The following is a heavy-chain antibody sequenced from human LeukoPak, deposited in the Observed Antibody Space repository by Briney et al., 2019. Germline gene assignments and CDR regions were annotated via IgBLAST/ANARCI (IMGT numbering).Heavy chain of an antibody. Sequence: PGGSLRLSCAASGFTFRNYVIHWVRQAPGKGLEWVAVTSSDLNVKLYADSVKGRFTISRDNSKNILYLQMNSLRAEDTAVYYCAKQVFGRPSRFDYWGQGTLVTVSS. CDR3: AKQVFGRPSRFDY. CDR1: GFTFRNYV. J-gene: IGHJ4*02. CDR2: TSSDLNVK. V-gene: IGHV3-30*18. D-gene: IGHD3-16*01.